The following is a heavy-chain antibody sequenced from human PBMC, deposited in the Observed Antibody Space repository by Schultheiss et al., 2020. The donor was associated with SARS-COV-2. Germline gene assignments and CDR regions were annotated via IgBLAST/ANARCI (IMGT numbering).Heavy chain of an antibody. V-gene: IGHV3-30*03. CDR2: ISYDGSNK. D-gene: IGHD2-15*01. CDR3: ESFTLLDDYYYYGMDV. CDR1: GFTFSSYG. J-gene: IGHJ6*02. Sequence: GGSLRLSCAASGFTFSSYGMHWVRQAPGKGLEWVAVISYDGSNKYYADSVKGRFTISRDNAKNSLYLQMNSLRAEDTAVYYCESFTLLDDYYYYGMDVWGQGTTVTVSS.